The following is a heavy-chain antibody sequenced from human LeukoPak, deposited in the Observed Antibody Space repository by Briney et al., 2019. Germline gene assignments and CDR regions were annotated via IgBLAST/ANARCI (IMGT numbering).Heavy chain of an antibody. CDR1: GYSISSGYY. Sequence: SETLSLTCTVSGYSISSGYYWGWIRQPPGKGLEWIGSIYHSGSTYYNPSLKSRVTISVDTSKNQFSLKLSSVTAADTAVYYCARAKTTFPGYYYYMDVWGKGTTVTVSS. D-gene: IGHD4-17*01. J-gene: IGHJ6*03. V-gene: IGHV4-38-2*02. CDR2: IYHSGST. CDR3: ARAKTTFPGYYYYMDV.